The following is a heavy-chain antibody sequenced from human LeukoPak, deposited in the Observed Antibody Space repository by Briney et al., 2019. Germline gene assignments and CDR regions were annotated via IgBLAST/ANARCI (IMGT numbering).Heavy chain of an antibody. V-gene: IGHV1-69*01. Sequence: SVKVSCKASGGTFSSYAISWVRQAPGQGLEWMGGIIPIFGTANYAQKFQGRVTITADESTSTAYMELSSLRSEDTAVYYCARSSTSFDMGGWFDPWGQGTLVTVSS. CDR1: GGTFSSYA. CDR2: IIPIFGTA. D-gene: IGHD2-2*01. J-gene: IGHJ5*02. CDR3: ARSSTSFDMGGWFDP.